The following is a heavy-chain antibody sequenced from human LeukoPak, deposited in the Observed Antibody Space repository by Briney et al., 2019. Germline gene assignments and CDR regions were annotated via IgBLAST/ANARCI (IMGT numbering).Heavy chain of an antibody. J-gene: IGHJ6*02. CDR1: GFTFSSYG. CDR2: IRYDGSNK. V-gene: IGHV3-30*02. Sequence: GGSLRLSCAASGFTFSSYGMHWVRQAPGKGLEWVAFIRYDGSNKYYADSVKGRFTISRDNSKNTLYLQMNSLRAEDTAVYYCASGVAVAGTYYYGMDVWGQGTTVTVSS. CDR3: ASGVAVAGTYYYGMDV. D-gene: IGHD6-19*01.